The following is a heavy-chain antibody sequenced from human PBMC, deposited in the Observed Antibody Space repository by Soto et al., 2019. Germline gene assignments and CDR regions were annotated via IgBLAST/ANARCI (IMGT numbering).Heavy chain of an antibody. CDR1: GDSVSSNSAA. CDR3: AREDSSGWYEEFYFYYYGMDV. Sequence: SQTLTLTCAISGDSVSSNSAAWNWIRQSPSRSLEWLGRTYYRSKWYNDYAVSVKSRITINPDTSKNQFSLQLNSVTPEDTAVYYCAREDSSGWYEEFYFYYYGMDVWGQGTTVTVSS. J-gene: IGHJ6*02. D-gene: IGHD6-19*01. CDR2: TYYRSKWYN. V-gene: IGHV6-1*01.